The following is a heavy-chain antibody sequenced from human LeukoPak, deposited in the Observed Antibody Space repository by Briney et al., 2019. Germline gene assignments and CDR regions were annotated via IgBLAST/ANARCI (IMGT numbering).Heavy chain of an antibody. J-gene: IGHJ3*02. CDR2: ISSSSSYI. CDR1: GFTFSSYS. Sequence: KTGGSLRLSCAASGFTFSSYSMNWVRQAPGKGLEWVSSISSSSSYIYYADSVKGRFTISRDNAKNSLYLQMNSLRAEDTAVYYCARDPITGSGPGAFDIWGQGTMVTVSS. CDR3: ARDPITGSGPGAFDI. V-gene: IGHV3-21*01. D-gene: IGHD2-15*01.